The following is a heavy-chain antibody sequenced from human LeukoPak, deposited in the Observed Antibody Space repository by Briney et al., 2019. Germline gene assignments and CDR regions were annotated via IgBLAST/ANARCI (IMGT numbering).Heavy chain of an antibody. CDR2: INPNSGGT. D-gene: IGHD1-26*01. CDR1: GYTFTGYY. V-gene: IGHV1-2*02. Sequence: ASVKVSCKASGYTFTGYYMHWVRQAPGQGLEWMGWINPNSGGTNYAQKFQGRVTMTRDTSISTVYMELSSLRSDDTALYYCAKDMIGSYDYWGQGTLVTVSS. CDR3: AKDMIGSYDY. J-gene: IGHJ4*02.